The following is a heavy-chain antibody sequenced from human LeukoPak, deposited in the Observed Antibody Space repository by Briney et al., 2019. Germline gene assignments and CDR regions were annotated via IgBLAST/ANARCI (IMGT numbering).Heavy chain of an antibody. J-gene: IGHJ3*01. CDR1: GYTFTSTG. CDR2: VSSYNGNT. D-gene: IGHD6-19*01. Sequence: EASVKVSCKASGYTFTSTGFCWVRQAPGQGLEWMGWVSSYNGNTNYAQKFQGRVTMTTDTSTNTAYMELRSLRSDDTAVYFCARDAPQWRNAFDFWGQGTMVTVSS. CDR3: ARDAPQWRNAFDF. V-gene: IGHV1-18*01.